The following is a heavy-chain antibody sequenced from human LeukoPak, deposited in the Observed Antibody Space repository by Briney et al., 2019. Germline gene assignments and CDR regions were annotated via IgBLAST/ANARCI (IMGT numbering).Heavy chain of an antibody. CDR2: IYPGDSDT. Sequence: GESLKISCKGSGYSFTSYWIGWVRQMPGKGLEWMGIIYPGDSDTRYSPSFQGQVTISADKSISTAYLQWSSLKASDTAMYYCARRVVRGVTTGYFDYWGQGTLVTVSS. V-gene: IGHV5-51*01. CDR1: GYSFTSYW. J-gene: IGHJ4*02. D-gene: IGHD3-10*01. CDR3: ARRVVRGVTTGYFDY.